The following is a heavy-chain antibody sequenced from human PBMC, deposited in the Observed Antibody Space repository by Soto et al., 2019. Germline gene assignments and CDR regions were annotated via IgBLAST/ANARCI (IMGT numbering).Heavy chain of an antibody. V-gene: IGHV3-23*01. D-gene: IGHD6-13*01. CDR1: GFTFSSYA. CDR3: AHDKGSSWYSALDI. Sequence: EVQLLKSGGGLVQPGGSLRLSCAASGFTFSSYAMSSVRQAPGNGLVWVSVISGSGDSTFYTDSVKGLFTISRDNSKNPLYLQMNSLRAEDTDVYYCAHDKGSSWYSALDIWGQGTMVTVSS. J-gene: IGHJ3*02. CDR2: ISGSGDST.